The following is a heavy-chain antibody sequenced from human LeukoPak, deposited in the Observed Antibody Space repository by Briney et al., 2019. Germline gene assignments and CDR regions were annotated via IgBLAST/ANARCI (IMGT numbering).Heavy chain of an antibody. CDR3: AKQRQLIRGGVDY. V-gene: IGHV3-23*01. D-gene: IGHD6-13*01. Sequence: PGGSLRLSCAASGFTFSSYAMTWVRQTPEKGLQWVLAISGAGGNTYYADSEKGRFTISRDNSKNTLYLQLNSLRAEDTAIYYCAKQRQLIRGGVDYWGQGTQVTVSS. CDR1: GFTFSSYA. CDR2: ISGAGGNT. J-gene: IGHJ4*02.